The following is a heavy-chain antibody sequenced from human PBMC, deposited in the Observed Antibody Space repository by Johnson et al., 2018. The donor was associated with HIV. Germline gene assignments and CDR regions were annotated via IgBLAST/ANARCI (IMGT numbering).Heavy chain of an antibody. Sequence: VRLVESGGGLVQPGGSLRLSCAASGFTFSSYDMHWVRQATGKGLEWVSAIDTTGDTYYPGSVRGRFTISRENAKNSLYLQMNNLRAGDSAVYYCVRASWFGAFDIWGQGTMVTVSS. V-gene: IGHV3-13*01. CDR3: VRASWFGAFDI. J-gene: IGHJ3*02. D-gene: IGHD3-10*01. CDR1: GFTFSSYD. CDR2: IDTTGDT.